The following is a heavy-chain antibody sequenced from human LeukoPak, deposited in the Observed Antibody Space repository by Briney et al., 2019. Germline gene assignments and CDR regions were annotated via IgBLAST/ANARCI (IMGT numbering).Heavy chain of an antibody. V-gene: IGHV1-69*05. CDR3: ASISTPERWLREPDFDY. CDR2: IIPIFGTA. D-gene: IGHD5-24*01. J-gene: IGHJ4*02. Sequence: SVKVSCKASGGTFSSYAISWVRQAPGQGLEWMGRIIPIFGTANYAQKFQGRVTITTDESTSTAYMELSSLRSEDTAVYYCASISTPERWLREPDFDYWGQGTLVTVSS. CDR1: GGTFSSYA.